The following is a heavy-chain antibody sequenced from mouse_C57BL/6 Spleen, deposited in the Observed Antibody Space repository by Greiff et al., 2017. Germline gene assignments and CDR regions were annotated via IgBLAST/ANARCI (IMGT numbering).Heavy chain of an antibody. V-gene: IGHV2-9*01. J-gene: IGHJ4*01. CDR3: AKHDYYGSSYNYYAMDY. D-gene: IGHD1-1*01. Sequence: VQGVESGPGLVAPSQSLSITCTVSGFSLTSYGVAWVRQPPGTGLEWLGVIWGGGSTNYNSALMSRLSISTDNSKSQVVKKMNSLQTEDTAMYYCAKHDYYGSSYNYYAMDYWGQGTSVTVSS. CDR2: IWGGGST. CDR1: GFSLTSYG.